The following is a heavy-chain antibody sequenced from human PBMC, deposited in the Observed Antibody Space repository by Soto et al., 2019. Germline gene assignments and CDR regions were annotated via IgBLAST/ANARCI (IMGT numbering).Heavy chain of an antibody. D-gene: IGHD5-12*01. CDR1: GGSFSGYY. V-gene: IGHV4-34*01. CDR2: INHSGST. J-gene: IGHJ4*02. CDR3: ARGRDGYILDY. Sequence: QVQLQQWGAGLLKPSETLSLTCAVYGGSFSGYYWSWIRQPPGKGLEWIGEINHSGSTNYNPSLKSRVTISVDTSKNQFSLKLSSVTAAGTAVYYCARGRDGYILDYWGQGTLVTVSS.